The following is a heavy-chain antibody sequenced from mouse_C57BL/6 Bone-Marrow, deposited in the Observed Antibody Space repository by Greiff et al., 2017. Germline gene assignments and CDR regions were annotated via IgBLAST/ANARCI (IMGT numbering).Heavy chain of an antibody. V-gene: IGHV1-81*01. CDR3: GRKYDYPLFAY. Sequence: QVQLKESGAELARPGASVKLSCKASGYTFTSYGISWVKQRTGKGLEWIGEINPRSGNTHYNEKFKGKATLTAYKSSSTAYMELRSLTSEDSAVYFCGRKYDYPLFAYWGQGTLVTGTA. D-gene: IGHD2-4*01. CDR2: INPRSGNT. CDR1: GYTFTSYG. J-gene: IGHJ3*01.